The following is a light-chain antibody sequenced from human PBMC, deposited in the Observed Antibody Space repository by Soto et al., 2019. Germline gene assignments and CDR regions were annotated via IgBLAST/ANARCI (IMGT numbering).Light chain of an antibody. V-gene: IGLV1-40*01. CDR3: QSYDTSLSASV. Sequence: QSVLTQPPSVSGAPGQRVTISCTGSSSNIGAGYDVHWYQQVPGTAPKLLIHDDSNRPSGVPDRFSGSNSGTSASLAITGLQAEDEADYYCQSYDTSLSASVFGGGTKLTVL. CDR2: DDS. J-gene: IGLJ3*02. CDR1: SSNIGAGYD.